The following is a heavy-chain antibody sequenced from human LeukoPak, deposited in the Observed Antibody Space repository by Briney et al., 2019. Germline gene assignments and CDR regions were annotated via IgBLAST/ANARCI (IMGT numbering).Heavy chain of an antibody. CDR2: ISNYDGRT. V-gene: IGHV1-18*01. J-gene: IGHJ4*02. Sequence: ASVKVSCKASGYIFSNYGISWVRQAPGQGLEWMGWISNYDGRTNFAQNFQGRVTMTTDTFTSTAYMELRSLRSDDTALYYCARVSGIAAAGAVWGQGSLVTVSS. CDR3: ARVSGIAAAGAV. CDR1: GYIFSNYG. D-gene: IGHD6-13*01.